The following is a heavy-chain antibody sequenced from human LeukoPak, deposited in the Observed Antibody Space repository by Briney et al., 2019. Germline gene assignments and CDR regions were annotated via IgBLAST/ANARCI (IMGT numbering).Heavy chain of an antibody. J-gene: IGHJ5*02. Sequence: SEALFLSCSVSGGPLSSYYGSWVRQSPGKGLEWVRYIYYSRSTNYNPSLKSRVTISVDTYKNQFSLKLSYVTAADTAVYYCARDARDRYFFDPWGQGTLVTVSS. V-gene: IGHV4-59*01. CDR3: ARDARDRYFFDP. D-gene: IGHD2/OR15-2a*01. CDR2: IYYSRST. CDR1: GGPLSSYY.